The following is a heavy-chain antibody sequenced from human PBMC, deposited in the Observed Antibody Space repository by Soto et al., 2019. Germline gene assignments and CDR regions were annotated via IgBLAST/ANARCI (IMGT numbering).Heavy chain of an antibody. V-gene: IGHV1-69*13. CDR1: GGTFSSYA. Sequence: SVKVSCKASGGTFSSYAISWVRQAPGQGLEWMGGIIPIFGTANYAQKFQGRVTITADESTSTAYMELSSLRSEDTAVYYCARDGDIVLMVYAPGGFDPWGQGTLVTVSS. D-gene: IGHD2-8*01. CDR3: ARDGDIVLMVYAPGGFDP. CDR2: IIPIFGTA. J-gene: IGHJ5*02.